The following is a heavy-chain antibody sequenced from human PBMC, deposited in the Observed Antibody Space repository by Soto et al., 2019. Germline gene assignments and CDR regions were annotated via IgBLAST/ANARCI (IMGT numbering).Heavy chain of an antibody. J-gene: IGHJ5*02. CDR2: TYYRSKWYN. V-gene: IGHV6-1*01. CDR1: GDSVSSNSAA. D-gene: IGHD3-10*01. CDR3: ARAQGWFGELNENWFDP. Sequence: PSQTLSLTCAISGDSVSSNSAAWNWIRQSPSRGLEWLGRTYYRSKWYNDYAVSVKSRITINPDTSKNQFSLQLNSVTPEDTAVYYFARAQGWFGELNENWFDPWGQGTLVTVSS.